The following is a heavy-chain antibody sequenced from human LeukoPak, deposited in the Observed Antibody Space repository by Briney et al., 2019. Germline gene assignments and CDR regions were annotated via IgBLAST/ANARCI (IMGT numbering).Heavy chain of an antibody. CDR1: GFTFSSYW. CDR3: ARDGSSWTTYYYYYMDV. J-gene: IGHJ6*03. D-gene: IGHD6-13*01. CDR2: IKEDGSEK. V-gene: IGHV3-7*01. Sequence: PGGSLRLSCAASGFTFSSYWMSWVRQAPGKGLEWVANIKEDGSEKYYVDSVKGRFTISRDNAKNSLYLRMNSLRAEDTAVYYCARDGSSWTTYYYYYMDVWGKGTTVTVSS.